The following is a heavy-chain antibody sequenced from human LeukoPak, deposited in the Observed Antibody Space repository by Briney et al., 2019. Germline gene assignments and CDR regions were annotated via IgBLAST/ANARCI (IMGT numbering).Heavy chain of an antibody. CDR2: IYYSGST. Sequence: SETLSLTCSVSGGSISSSRSYWGWIRQTPGKGLEWVGSIYYSGSTYYNPSLNSRVTISVDTSKNQFSLKLSSVTAADTAVYYCARHTIPAATETPLPYYMDVWGKGTTVTVSS. CDR3: ARHTIPAATETPLPYYMDV. CDR1: GGSISSSRSY. D-gene: IGHD2-2*01. J-gene: IGHJ6*03. V-gene: IGHV4-39*07.